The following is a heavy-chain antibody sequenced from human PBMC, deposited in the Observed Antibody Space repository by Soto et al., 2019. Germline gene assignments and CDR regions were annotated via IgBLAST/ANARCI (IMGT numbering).Heavy chain of an antibody. D-gene: IGHD6-13*01. CDR3: ATEGIPAAGYYFDY. V-gene: IGHV3-7*01. J-gene: IGHJ4*02. CDR2: IKQDGSEK. CDR1: GFTFSSYA. Sequence: GGSLRLSCAASGFTFSSYAMHWVRQAPGKGLEWLADIKQDGSEKYYVDSVKGRFTISRDNAKKSLYLQMNSLRAEDTAVYYCATEGIPAAGYYFDYWGQGALVTVSS.